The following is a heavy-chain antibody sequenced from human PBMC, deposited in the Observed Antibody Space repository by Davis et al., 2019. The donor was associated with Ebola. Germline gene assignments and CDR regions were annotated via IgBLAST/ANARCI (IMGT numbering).Heavy chain of an antibody. D-gene: IGHD3-22*01. J-gene: IGHJ5*02. CDR1: GYSFTSYW. Sequence: KVSCKGSGYSFTSYWIGWVRQLPGKGLEWMGIIYPGDSDTRYSPSFQGQVTISADKSISTAYLQWSSLKASYTAMYYCARQDDSSSYSLGWFDPWGQGTLVTVSS. CDR2: IYPGDSDT. V-gene: IGHV5-51*01. CDR3: ARQDDSSSYSLGWFDP.